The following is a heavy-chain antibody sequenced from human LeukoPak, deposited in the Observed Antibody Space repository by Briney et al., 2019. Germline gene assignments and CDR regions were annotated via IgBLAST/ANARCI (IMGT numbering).Heavy chain of an antibody. CDR1: GYTFISYG. Sequence: ASVKVSCKASGYTFISYGISWVRQAPGQGLEWMGWISTYNANTDYAQNFQGRVTLTTDTSTSTAFMELRSLRSDDTAVYYCARDYGDDEPYYYYYGMDVWGQGTTVTVSS. CDR3: ARDYGDDEPYYYYYGMDV. D-gene: IGHD4-17*01. V-gene: IGHV1-18*01. CDR2: ISTYNANT. J-gene: IGHJ6*02.